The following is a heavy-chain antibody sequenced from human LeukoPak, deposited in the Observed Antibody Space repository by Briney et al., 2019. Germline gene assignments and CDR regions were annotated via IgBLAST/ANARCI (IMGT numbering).Heavy chain of an antibody. CDR1: GFTFSSYS. CDR3: AREHSGSYYDDY. V-gene: IGHV3-21*01. Sequence: GGSLRLSCAASGFTFSSYSMNWVRQAPGKGLEWVSSISSSSSYIYYADSVKGRFTISRDNAKNSLYLQMNSLRAKDTAVYYCAREHSGSYYDDYWGQGTLVTVSS. CDR2: ISSSSSYI. J-gene: IGHJ4*02. D-gene: IGHD1-26*01.